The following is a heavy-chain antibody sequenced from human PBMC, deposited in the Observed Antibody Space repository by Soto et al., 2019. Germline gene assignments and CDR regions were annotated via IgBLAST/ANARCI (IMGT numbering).Heavy chain of an antibody. CDR1: GGSFSSYA. V-gene: IGHV1-69*01. D-gene: IGHD1-26*01. J-gene: IGHJ5*02. CDR2: IIPSFGTP. Sequence: QVQLVQSGDEVKKPGSSVKVSCKASGGSFSSYAFSWVRQAPGQGLEWMGGIIPSFGTPNYAQRFQGRVTISADESTPTVFTDLRRLRSEDTAVYYRARGPSSTVGPTGWFAPWGQGTLVTASP. CDR3: ARGPSSTVGPTGWFAP.